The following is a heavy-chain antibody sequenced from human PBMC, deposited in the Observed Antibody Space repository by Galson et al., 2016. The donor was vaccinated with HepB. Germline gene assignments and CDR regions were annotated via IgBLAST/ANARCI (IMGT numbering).Heavy chain of an antibody. J-gene: IGHJ6*02. CDR2: ISYDGSYK. Sequence: SLRLSCAASGFTFSSYSMHWVRQAPGKGLEWVAVISYDGSYKYCADSVKDRFTISRDNSKNTLYLQMDSLRPEDTAVYYCARDDEHPGFYRRYYGMDVWGQGTTVTVSS. CDR3: ARDDEHPGFYRRYYGMDV. CDR1: GFTFSSYS. D-gene: IGHD1-14*01. V-gene: IGHV3-30*04.